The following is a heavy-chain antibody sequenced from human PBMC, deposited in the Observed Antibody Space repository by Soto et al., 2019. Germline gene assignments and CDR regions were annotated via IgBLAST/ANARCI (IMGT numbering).Heavy chain of an antibody. V-gene: IGHV1-69*13. Sequence: SVKVSCKASGGTFSSYAISWVRQAPGQGLEWMGGIIPIFGTANYAQKFQGRVTITADESTSTAYMELSSLRSEDTAVYYCASQNHDITMMNYFDYWGQGTLVTVSS. J-gene: IGHJ4*02. D-gene: IGHD3-22*01. CDR1: GGTFSSYA. CDR2: IIPIFGTA. CDR3: ASQNHDITMMNYFDY.